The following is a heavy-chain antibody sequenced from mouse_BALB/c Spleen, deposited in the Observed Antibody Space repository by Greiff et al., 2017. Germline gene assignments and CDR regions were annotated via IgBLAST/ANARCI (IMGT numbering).Heavy chain of an antibody. Sequence: EVKLLESGPGLVKPSQSLSLTCTVTGYSITSDYAWNWIRQFPGNKLEWMGYISYSGSTSYNPSLKSRISITRDTSKNQFFLQLNSVTTEDTATYYCARQGNYYGSSPWFAYWGQGTLVTVSA. V-gene: IGHV3-2*02. J-gene: IGHJ3*01. CDR3: ARQGNYYGSSPWFAY. D-gene: IGHD1-1*01. CDR1: GYSITSDYA. CDR2: ISYSGST.